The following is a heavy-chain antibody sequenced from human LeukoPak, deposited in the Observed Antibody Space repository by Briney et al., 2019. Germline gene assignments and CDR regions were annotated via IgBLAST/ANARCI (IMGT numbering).Heavy chain of an antibody. J-gene: IGHJ3*02. CDR3: ARDTVVVRRSSAFDI. V-gene: IGHV3-30*03. Sequence: GRSLRLSCAASGFTFSSYGMHWVRQAPGKGLEWVAVTSYDGSNKYYADSVKGRFTISRDNSKNTLYLQMNSLRAEDTAVYYCARDTVVVRRSSAFDIWGQGTMVTVSS. CDR2: TSYDGSNK. D-gene: IGHD2-15*01. CDR1: GFTFSSYG.